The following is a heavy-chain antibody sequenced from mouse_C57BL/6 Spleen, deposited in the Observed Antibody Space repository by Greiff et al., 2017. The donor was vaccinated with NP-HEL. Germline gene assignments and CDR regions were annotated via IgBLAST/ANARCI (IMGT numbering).Heavy chain of an antibody. J-gene: IGHJ3*01. CDR2: IYPGDGDT. D-gene: IGHD2-3*01. CDR3: AREIYDGPNQGWFAY. V-gene: IGHV1-82*01. CDR1: GYAFSSSW. Sequence: QVQLQQSGPELVKPGASVKISCKASGYAFSSSWMNWVKQRPGKGLEWIGRIYPGDGDTNYNGKFKGKATLTADKSSSTAYMQLSSLTSEDSAVYFCAREIYDGPNQGWFAYWGQGTLVTVSA.